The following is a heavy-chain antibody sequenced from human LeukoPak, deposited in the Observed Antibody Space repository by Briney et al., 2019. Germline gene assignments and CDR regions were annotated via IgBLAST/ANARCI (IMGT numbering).Heavy chain of an antibody. CDR3: ARHRATVITDFDY. D-gene: IGHD4-17*01. J-gene: IGHJ4*02. V-gene: IGHV4-39*01. CDR1: GGSISXTNXX. Sequence: SETXSLTCTVSGGSISXTNXXXGWIRQPPGKXXXXIGXXXXXGSTYYNPSLKSXXXXSXDTSKNQFSLRLSSVTAADTAVYFCARHRATVITDFDYWGQGTLVTVSS. CDR2: XXXXGST.